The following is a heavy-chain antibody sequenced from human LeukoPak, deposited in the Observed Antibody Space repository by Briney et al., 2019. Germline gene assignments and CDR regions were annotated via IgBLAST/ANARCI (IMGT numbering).Heavy chain of an antibody. CDR1: GFTFSTYA. CDR3: AKHNIVGGSPFDY. D-gene: IGHD1-26*01. V-gene: IGHV3-23*01. CDR2: ISGSGGGT. Sequence: GGSLRLSFAASGFTFSTYAMSWVRQAPGKGLEWVSTISGSGGGTYYADSVKGRFTISRDNSKNTLYLQMNSLRAEDTAVYYCAKHNIVGGSPFDYWGQGTLVTVSA. J-gene: IGHJ4*02.